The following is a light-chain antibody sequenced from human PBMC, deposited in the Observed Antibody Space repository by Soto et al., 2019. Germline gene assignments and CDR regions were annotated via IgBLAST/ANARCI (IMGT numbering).Light chain of an antibody. Sequence: DIQLTQSPSFLSASVGDRVTITCRASQGISSYLAWYQQKPGRAPKLLIYAASTLQSGVPSRLTGSGSGTEFTLTIRSLQPEDFAAYYCQQLNRYPLPFGGGTKVEIK. J-gene: IGKJ4*01. CDR2: AAS. V-gene: IGKV1-9*01. CDR1: QGISSY. CDR3: QQLNRYPLP.